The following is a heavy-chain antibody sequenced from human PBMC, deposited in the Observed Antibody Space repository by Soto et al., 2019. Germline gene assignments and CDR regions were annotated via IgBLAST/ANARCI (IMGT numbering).Heavy chain of an antibody. CDR3: AKDKSGYYSDAFDI. Sequence: PSETLSLTCTVSGASIRSSFWSWIRQPPGKGLEWIAYILYSGSTNYNPSLKSRVTISGDTSKNHISLQLTSVTAADTAVYYCAKDKSGYYSDAFDIWGHGTMVTVSS. CDR2: ILYSGST. CDR1: GASIRSSF. V-gene: IGHV4-59*01. J-gene: IGHJ3*02. D-gene: IGHD3-22*01.